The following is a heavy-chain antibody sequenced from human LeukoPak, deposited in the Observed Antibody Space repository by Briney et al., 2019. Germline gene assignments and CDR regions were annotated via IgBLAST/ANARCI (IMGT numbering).Heavy chain of an antibody. CDR3: ARPRDPYYFDY. CDR1: GYTFTGYY. Sequence: EASVKAPCKASGYTFTGYYMHWVRQAPGQGLEWMGRINPNSGGTNYAQKFQGRVTMTRDTSTSTVYMELSSLRSEDTAVYYCARPRDPYYFDYWGQGTLVTVSS. CDR2: INPNSGGT. J-gene: IGHJ4*02. V-gene: IGHV1-2*06.